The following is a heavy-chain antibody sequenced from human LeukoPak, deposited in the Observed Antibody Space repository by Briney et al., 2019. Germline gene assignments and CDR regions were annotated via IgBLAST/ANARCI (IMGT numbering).Heavy chain of an antibody. CDR2: INPNSGGT. Sequence: ASVTVSCKASGYTFTGYYMHWVRQAPGQGLEWMGWINPNSGGTNYAQKFQGRVTMTRDTSISTAYMELSRLRSDDTAVYYCARGDADSSGYAPGWGQGTLVTVSS. D-gene: IGHD3-22*01. CDR3: ARGDADSSGYAPG. J-gene: IGHJ4*02. CDR1: GYTFTGYY. V-gene: IGHV1-2*02.